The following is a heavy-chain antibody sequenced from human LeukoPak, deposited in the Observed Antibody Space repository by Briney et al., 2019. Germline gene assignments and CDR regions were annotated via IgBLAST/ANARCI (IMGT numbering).Heavy chain of an antibody. Sequence: PGGSLRLSCAASGFTFSSYAMSWVRQAPGKGLEWVSAISGSGGSTYYADSVKGRFTISRDNSKNTLYLQMNSLRAEDTAVYYCAKDRGSSGWYSYFDYWGQGTLSPSPQ. CDR1: GFTFSSYA. CDR3: AKDRGSSGWYSYFDY. CDR2: ISGSGGST. V-gene: IGHV3-23*01. D-gene: IGHD6-19*01. J-gene: IGHJ4*02.